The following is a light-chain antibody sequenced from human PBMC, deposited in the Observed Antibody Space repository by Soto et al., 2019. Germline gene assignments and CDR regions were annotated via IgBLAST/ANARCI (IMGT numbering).Light chain of an antibody. CDR1: QSVSST. V-gene: IGKV3-15*01. CDR3: QHYNSYSEA. CDR2: GAS. Sequence: EIRMTQSPATLSVSPGERATLSCRASQSVSSTLAWYQQKPGQAPRLLIYGASTRAPGIPARFSGSGSGTEFTLTISSLQPDDFATSYCQHYNSYSEAFGQGTKVDI. J-gene: IGKJ1*01.